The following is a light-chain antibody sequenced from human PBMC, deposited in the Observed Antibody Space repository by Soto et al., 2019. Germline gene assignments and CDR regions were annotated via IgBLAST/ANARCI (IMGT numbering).Light chain of an antibody. CDR1: SSDVGDYNY. V-gene: IGLV2-14*03. CDR2: DVS. CDR3: SSYTSRSTHVV. Sequence: QSALTQPASVSGSPGQSITISCTGTSSDVGDYNYVSWYQQHPDKAPKLMIYDVSNRPSGVSNRFSASKSGNTASLTISGLQAEDAADYYCSSYTSRSTHVVSGGGTKVTVL. J-gene: IGLJ2*01.